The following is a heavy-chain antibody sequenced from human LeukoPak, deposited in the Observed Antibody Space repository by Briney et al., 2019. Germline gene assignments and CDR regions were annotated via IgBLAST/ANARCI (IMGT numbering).Heavy chain of an antibody. Sequence: GGSLRLSCAASGSTFSSYAMSWVRQAPGKGLEWVSGLSDSGGNTYYADSVKGRFTISRDNSKNTLYLHMNSLRAEDTAVYYRAKSPGRSRQGSDYWGQGTLVTVSS. J-gene: IGHJ4*02. CDR2: LSDSGGNT. V-gene: IGHV3-23*01. CDR3: AKSPGRSRQGSDY. D-gene: IGHD1-14*01. CDR1: GSTFSSYA.